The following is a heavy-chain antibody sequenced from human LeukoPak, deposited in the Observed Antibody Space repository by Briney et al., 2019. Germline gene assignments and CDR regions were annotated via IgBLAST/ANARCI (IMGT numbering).Heavy chain of an antibody. CDR3: AKRPTAIWVDYYYFRDV. CDR1: GFPFSRYH. Sequence: GGPQRLPCAASGFPFSRYHMLWVRHAPGKGLEGVLDISGSVGRTYYVGAVKGQFTISRDNSKTALYLQMDSLRAEDTAVYYCAKRPTAIWVDYYYFRDVWGKGTTVTVSS. J-gene: IGHJ6*03. D-gene: IGHD2-2*02. CDR2: ISGSVGRT. V-gene: IGHV3-23*02.